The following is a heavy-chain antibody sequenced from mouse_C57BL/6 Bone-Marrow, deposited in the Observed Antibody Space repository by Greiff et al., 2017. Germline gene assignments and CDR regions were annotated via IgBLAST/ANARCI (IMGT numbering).Heavy chain of an antibody. CDR3: ARKGGNGYASAWFAY. J-gene: IGHJ3*01. D-gene: IGHD2-2*01. Sequence: QVQLQQPGAELVKPGASVKMSCKASGYTFTSYWITWVKQRPGQGLEWIGDIYPGSGSTNYNEKFKSKATLTVDTSSSTAYMQLSSLTSEDSAVYYCARKGGNGYASAWFAYWGQGTLVTVSA. V-gene: IGHV1-55*01. CDR1: GYTFTSYW. CDR2: IYPGSGST.